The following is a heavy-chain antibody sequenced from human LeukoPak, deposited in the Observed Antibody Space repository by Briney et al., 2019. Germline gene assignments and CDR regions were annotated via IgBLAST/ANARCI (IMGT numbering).Heavy chain of an antibody. CDR2: ISGSGSTI. CDR1: GFTFSDYY. D-gene: IGHD6-19*01. V-gene: IGHV3-11*04. Sequence: PGGSLRLSCAASGFTFSDYYLSWIRRAPGKGLEWISYISGSGSTIYYADSVKGRFTISRDNAKNSLYLQMNSLRPEDTAVYYCARDRGFSSGWVNYYYMDVWGKGTKVTVSS. J-gene: IGHJ6*03. CDR3: ARDRGFSSGWVNYYYMDV.